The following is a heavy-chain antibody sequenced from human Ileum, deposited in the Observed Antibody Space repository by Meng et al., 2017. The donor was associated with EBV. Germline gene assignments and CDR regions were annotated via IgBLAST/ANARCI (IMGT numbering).Heavy chain of an antibody. J-gene: IGHJ4*02. CDR3: ARVGQWLPIDY. D-gene: IGHD6-19*01. CDR2: IYHSGST. Sequence: QGRWGEPGPGLVKPSGTLSLTCAVSGGSISSSNWWSWVRQPPGKGLEWIGEIYHSGSTNYNPSLKSRVTISVDKSKNQFSLNLSSVTAADTAVYYCARVGQWLPIDYWGQGTLVTVSS. CDR1: GGSISSSNW. V-gene: IGHV4-4*02.